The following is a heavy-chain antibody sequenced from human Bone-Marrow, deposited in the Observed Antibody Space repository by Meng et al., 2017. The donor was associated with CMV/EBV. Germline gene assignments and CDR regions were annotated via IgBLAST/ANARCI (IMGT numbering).Heavy chain of an antibody. J-gene: IGHJ6*02. V-gene: IGHV3-48*03. Sequence: GESLKISCAASGFTFSSYEMNWVRQAPGKGLEWVSYISSSGSSIYYADSVKGRFTISRDNAKNSLYLQMNGLRAEDTAVYYCASVPVDTAMVRGYYYGMDVWAQGTTVTVSS. CDR3: ASVPVDTAMVRGYYYGMDV. CDR2: ISSSGSSI. CDR1: GFTFSSYE. D-gene: IGHD5-18*01.